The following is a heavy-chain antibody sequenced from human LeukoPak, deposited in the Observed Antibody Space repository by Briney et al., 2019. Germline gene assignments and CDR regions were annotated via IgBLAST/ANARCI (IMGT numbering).Heavy chain of an antibody. J-gene: IGHJ4*02. D-gene: IGHD6-19*01. CDR1: GGTFSSYA. CDR3: ARALPVAGRSPFDY. V-gene: IGHV1-69*13. Sequence: ASVKLCCKASGGTFSSYAISWVRQATGQGLELRGGIIPIFGTANYAQKFQGRVTITADESTSTAYMELSSLRSEDTAVYYCARALPVAGRSPFDYWGQGTLVSVSS. CDR2: IIPIFGTA.